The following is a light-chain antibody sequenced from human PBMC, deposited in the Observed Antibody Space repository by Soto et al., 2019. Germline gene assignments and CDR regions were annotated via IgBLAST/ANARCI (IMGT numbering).Light chain of an antibody. CDR1: QSVSSSH. Sequence: EIVLTQSPGTLSLSPGERATLSCRASQSVSSSHLAWYQQKPGQAPRLLIYGASSRATGIPDRFSGSGSGTDFTLTISRLDPEDFAVYYCQQYGSSRTFGQGTKV. CDR2: GAS. J-gene: IGKJ1*01. CDR3: QQYGSSRT. V-gene: IGKV3-20*01.